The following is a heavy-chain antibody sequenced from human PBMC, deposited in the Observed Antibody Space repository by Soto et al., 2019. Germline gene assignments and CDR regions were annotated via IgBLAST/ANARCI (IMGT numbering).Heavy chain of an antibody. CDR3: ARRSEYYYGRQQYSFDS. Sequence: PGESLKLSCEVSGYSFSNHCIGWVRQMPGKGLEWMGVIHADDSDTRYNPSFEARVTLSVDTSTNTAHMQWHSLRASDTAIYFCARRSEYYYGRQQYSFDSWGQGTQVTVSS. CDR1: GYSFSNHC. D-gene: IGHD3-10*01. CDR2: IHADDSDT. J-gene: IGHJ4*02. V-gene: IGHV5-51*01.